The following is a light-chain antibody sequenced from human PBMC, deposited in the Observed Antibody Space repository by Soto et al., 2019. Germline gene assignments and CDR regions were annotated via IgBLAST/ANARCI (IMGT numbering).Light chain of an antibody. CDR2: DAS. CDR1: QSISSW. Sequence: DIQMTQSPSTLSASVGDRVTITCRASQSISSWLAWYQQKTGKAPELLIYDASSLQSGVPSRFSGSGSGTEFTLTIGSLQPEDFATYYCQQYESYSPYTFGQGNKVEIK. CDR3: QQYESYSPYT. V-gene: IGKV1-5*01. J-gene: IGKJ2*01.